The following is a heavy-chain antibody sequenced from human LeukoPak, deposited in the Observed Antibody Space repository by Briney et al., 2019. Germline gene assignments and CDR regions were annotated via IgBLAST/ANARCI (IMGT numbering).Heavy chain of an antibody. CDR1: GGCFSGYY. V-gene: IGHV4-34*01. CDR3: ARGLRYSGYVGLNWFDP. CDR2: INHSGST. J-gene: IGHJ5*02. D-gene: IGHD5-12*01. Sequence: SETLSLTCAVYGGCFSGYYWGWIRQPPGKGLEWIGEINHSGSTNYNPSLKSRVTISVDTSKNQFSLKLSSVTAADTAVYYCARGLRYSGYVGLNWFDPWGQGTLVTVSS.